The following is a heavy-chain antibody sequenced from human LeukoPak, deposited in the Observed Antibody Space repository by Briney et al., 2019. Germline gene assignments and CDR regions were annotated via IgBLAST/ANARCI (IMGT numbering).Heavy chain of an antibody. CDR1: GVTVSSDY. CDR3: ARASSVVVAAATAFDI. D-gene: IGHD2-15*01. J-gene: IGHJ3*02. Sequence: GGSLRLSCVVSGVTVSSDYMSWVRQAPGEGLKWVSILYSGGSTFYADSVKGRFTISRDNSKNTLYLRMSSLTAEDTAVYYCARASSVVVAAATAFDIWGQGTMVTVSS. CDR2: LYSGGST. V-gene: IGHV3-53*01.